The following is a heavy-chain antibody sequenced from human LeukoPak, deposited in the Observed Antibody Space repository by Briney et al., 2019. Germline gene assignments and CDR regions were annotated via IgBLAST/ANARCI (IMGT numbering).Heavy chain of an antibody. V-gene: IGHV1-46*01. Sequence: GASVKVSCKASGYTFTSYYIHWVRQAPGQGLEWMGIINPSGGSTDYAQKFQGRVTVTRDTSTSTVYTELSSLRSEDTAIYYCARPLAPVMLNAFDIWGQGTMVTVSS. D-gene: IGHD2-8*01. CDR2: INPSGGST. CDR1: GYTFTSYY. J-gene: IGHJ3*02. CDR3: ARPLAPVMLNAFDI.